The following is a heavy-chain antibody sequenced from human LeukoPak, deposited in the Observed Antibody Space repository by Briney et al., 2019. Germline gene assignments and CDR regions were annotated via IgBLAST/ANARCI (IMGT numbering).Heavy chain of an antibody. CDR2: IHTGGTT. CDR3: VYSRGTY. J-gene: IGHJ4*02. Sequence: GGSLRLSCAVSVFITSSDFMGWVRQAPEKGLEWVSLIHTGGTTFYTDSVKGRFTISRDTSMNTVSLQMNTLRAEDTAIYYCVYSRGTYWGQGTLVTVSS. D-gene: IGHD3-16*01. V-gene: IGHV3-53*01. CDR1: VFITSSDF.